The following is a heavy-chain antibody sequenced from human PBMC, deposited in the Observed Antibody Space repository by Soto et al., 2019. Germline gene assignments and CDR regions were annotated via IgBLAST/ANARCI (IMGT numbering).Heavy chain of an antibody. J-gene: IGHJ3*01. Sequence: GASVKVSCKASGYTFTSYYMHWVRQAPGQGLEWMGIINPSGGSTSYAQKFQGRVTMTRDTSTSTVYMELSSLRSEDTAVCYCAREPRNPHLEWLPWGQGTMVTVSS. D-gene: IGHD3-3*01. CDR1: GYTFTSYY. CDR3: AREPRNPHLEWLP. CDR2: INPSGGST. V-gene: IGHV1-46*01.